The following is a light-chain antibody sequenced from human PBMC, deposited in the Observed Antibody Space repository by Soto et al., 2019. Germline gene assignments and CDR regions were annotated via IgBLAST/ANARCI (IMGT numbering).Light chain of an antibody. Sequence: EIVLTQSPATLSLSPGERASLSCRASQSVGTYLAWYQQKPGQAPRLLIYDASSRAVGVAPRFRGSGSGTDSTLTIAYVEPEDFAFYYCQHRSTGPPTFGGGTRVEF. V-gene: IGKV3-11*01. CDR2: DAS. J-gene: IGKJ4*01. CDR3: QHRSTGPPT. CDR1: QSVGTY.